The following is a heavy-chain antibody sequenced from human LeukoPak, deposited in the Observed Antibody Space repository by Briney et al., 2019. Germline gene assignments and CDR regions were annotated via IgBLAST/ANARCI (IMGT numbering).Heavy chain of an antibody. CDR2: ISWNSGSI. V-gene: IGHV3-9*01. CDR3: AKGVVVRGVIMDWFDP. Sequence: PGRSLRLSCAASGFTFDDYAMHWVRQAPGKGLEWVSGISWNSGSIGYADPVKGRFTISIDNAKNSLYLQMNSLRAEDTALYYCAKGVVVRGVIMDWFDPWGQGTLVTVSS. CDR1: GFTFDDYA. J-gene: IGHJ5*02. D-gene: IGHD3-10*01.